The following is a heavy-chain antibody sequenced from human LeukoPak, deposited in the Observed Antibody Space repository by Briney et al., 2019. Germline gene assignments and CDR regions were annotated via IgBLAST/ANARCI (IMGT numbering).Heavy chain of an antibody. D-gene: IGHD3-3*01. V-gene: IGHV1-18*01. J-gene: IGHJ4*02. CDR1: GHTFTSYD. Sequence: ASVKVSCKASGHTFTSYDINWVRQATGQGLEWMGWITTYNGNTNYIQKLQGRVTMTTDTSTSTAYMELRSVRSDDTAVYYCARGPYYDSWSGAGYWGQGTLVTVSS. CDR3: ARGPYYDSWSGAGY. CDR2: ITTYNGNT.